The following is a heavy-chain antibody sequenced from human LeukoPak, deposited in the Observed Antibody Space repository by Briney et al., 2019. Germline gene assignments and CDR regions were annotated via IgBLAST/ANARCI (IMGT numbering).Heavy chain of an antibody. J-gene: IGHJ4*02. V-gene: IGHV3-33*06. CDR1: GFTFSSYG. CDR3: AKDDYGGNSGMDY. D-gene: IGHD4-23*01. CDR2: IWYDGNNK. Sequence: PGGSLRLSCAASGFTFSSYGMHWVRQAPGKGLEWVAVIWYDGNNKYYADSVKGRFTISRDNSKNTLYLQMHSLRAEDTAVYYCAKDDYGGNSGMDYWGQGTLVTVSS.